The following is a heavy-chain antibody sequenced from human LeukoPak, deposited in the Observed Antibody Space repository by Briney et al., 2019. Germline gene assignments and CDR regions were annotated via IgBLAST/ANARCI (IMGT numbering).Heavy chain of an antibody. CDR3: ARAQLYGAQLWFGGTDAFDI. J-gene: IGHJ3*02. Sequence: PSETLSLTCTVSGGSISSYYWSWIRQPPGKGLEWIGYIYYSGSTNYNPSLKSRVTISVDTSKNQFSLKLSSVTAADTAVYYCARAQLYGAQLWFGGTDAFDIWGQGTMVTVSS. CDR1: GGSISSYY. D-gene: IGHD3-10*01. V-gene: IGHV4-59*01. CDR2: IYYSGST.